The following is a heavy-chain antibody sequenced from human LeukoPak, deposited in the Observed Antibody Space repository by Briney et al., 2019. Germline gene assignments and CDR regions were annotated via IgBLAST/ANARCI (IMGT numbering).Heavy chain of an antibody. J-gene: IGHJ4*02. CDR3: AKKGDCSGGSCYSGLREAPFDY. CDR2: ISSSSSYI. CDR1: GFSVSINY. V-gene: IGHV3-21*04. D-gene: IGHD2-15*01. Sequence: GGSLRLSCAASGFSVSINYMSWVRQAPGKGLEWVSSISSSSSYIYYADSVKGRFTISRDNAKNSLYLQMNSLRAEDTALYYCAKKGDCSGGSCYSGLREAPFDYWGQGTLVTVSS.